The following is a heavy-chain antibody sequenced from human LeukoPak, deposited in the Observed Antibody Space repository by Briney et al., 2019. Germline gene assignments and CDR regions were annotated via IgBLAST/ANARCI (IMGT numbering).Heavy chain of an antibody. CDR3: AKAQHEYGDEGYDY. J-gene: IGHJ4*02. CDR1: GFTFSSYA. V-gene: IGHV3-23*01. D-gene: IGHD4-17*01. Sequence: GGSLSLSCAASGFTFSSYAMSWVRQVQGEGLEWVSAISGSGGSTYYADSVKGRFAIFRDNSKNTLYLQKNSLRAEDTAVYYCAKAQHEYGDEGYDYRGQGTLVTVSS. CDR2: ISGSGGST.